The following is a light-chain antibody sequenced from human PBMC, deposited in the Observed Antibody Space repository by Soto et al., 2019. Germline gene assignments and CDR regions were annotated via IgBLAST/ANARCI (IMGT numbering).Light chain of an antibody. V-gene: IGKV3-20*01. CDR1: HRVSSSY. CDR3: QQYGASPGFT. J-gene: IGKJ4*01. Sequence: IVLAQSPGTLSFSPGEIANISFRAIHRVSSSYVSFYQHKPCQAPRLLIYGTSNRATGIPDRFSGSGSGTDFTLPISSLEPEDFAVYYCQQYGASPGFTFGGGTKVDIK. CDR2: GTS.